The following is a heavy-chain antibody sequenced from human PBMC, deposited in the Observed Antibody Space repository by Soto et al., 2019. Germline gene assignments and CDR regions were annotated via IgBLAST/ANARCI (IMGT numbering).Heavy chain of an antibody. CDR2: IWYDGSNK. V-gene: IGHV3-33*01. D-gene: IGHD3-3*01. Sequence: GGSLRLSCAASGLTFSSYGMHWVRQAPGKGLEWVAVIWYDGSNKYYADSVKGRFTISRDNSKNTLYLQMNSLRAEDTAVYYCARDKVGYDFWTSYYYYGMDVWGQGTTVTVSS. CDR1: GLTFSSYG. J-gene: IGHJ6*02. CDR3: ARDKVGYDFWTSYYYYGMDV.